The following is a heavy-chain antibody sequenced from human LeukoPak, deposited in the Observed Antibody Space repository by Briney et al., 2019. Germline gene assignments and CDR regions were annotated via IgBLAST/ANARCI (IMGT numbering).Heavy chain of an antibody. CDR3: AKDLRFLEWLFGY. V-gene: IGHV3-23*01. J-gene: IGHJ4*02. CDR2: ISGSGGST. CDR1: GFTFSSYA. Sequence: GGSLRLSCAASGFTFSSYAMSWVRQAPGKGLEWVSAISGSGGSTYYAGSVQGRFTITRDNSNNTLYLQMNSLRAEDTAVYYCAKDLRFLEWLFGYWGQGTLVTVSS. D-gene: IGHD3-3*01.